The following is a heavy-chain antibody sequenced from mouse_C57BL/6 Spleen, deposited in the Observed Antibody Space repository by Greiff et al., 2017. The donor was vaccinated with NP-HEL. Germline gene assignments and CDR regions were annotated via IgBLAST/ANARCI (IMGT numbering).Heavy chain of an antibody. CDR3: ARGLYDYGDY. J-gene: IGHJ2*01. CDR1: GYASSSYR. CDR2: IYPGDGDT. D-gene: IGHD2-4*01. Sequence: VQLQQSGAELVKPGASVKIFCKASGYASSSYRMNWVKQRPGTGLEWIGLIYPGDGDTNYNGKFKDKATLTADKYSSTDYMQLSSLTSEDSAVYFWARGLYDYGDYWSQGTALTVSS. V-gene: IGHV1-80*01.